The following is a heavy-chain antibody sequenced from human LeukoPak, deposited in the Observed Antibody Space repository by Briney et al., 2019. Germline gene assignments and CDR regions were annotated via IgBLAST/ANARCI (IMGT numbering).Heavy chain of an antibody. D-gene: IGHD1-7*01. Sequence: SETLSLTCTVSGGSISSFYWGWIRQPPGKGLEWIGSIYYSGSTYYNPSLKSRVTISVDTSKNQFSLKLSSVTAADTAVYYCARYSAGTADAFDIWGQGTMVTVSS. CDR1: GGSISSFY. V-gene: IGHV4-39*07. CDR3: ARYSAGTADAFDI. CDR2: IYYSGST. J-gene: IGHJ3*02.